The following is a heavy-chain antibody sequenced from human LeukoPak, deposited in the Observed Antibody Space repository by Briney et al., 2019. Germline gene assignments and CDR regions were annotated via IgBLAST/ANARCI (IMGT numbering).Heavy chain of an antibody. CDR3: ATSSGWKSNIDY. J-gene: IGHJ4*02. Sequence: ASVKVSCKASGGTFSSYAISWVRQAPGQGLEWMGGIIPIFGTANYAQKFQGRVTITADESTSTAYMELSSLRSEDTAVFYCATSSGWKSNIDYWGQGTLVTVSS. D-gene: IGHD6-19*01. V-gene: IGHV1-69*13. CDR2: IIPIFGTA. CDR1: GGTFSSYA.